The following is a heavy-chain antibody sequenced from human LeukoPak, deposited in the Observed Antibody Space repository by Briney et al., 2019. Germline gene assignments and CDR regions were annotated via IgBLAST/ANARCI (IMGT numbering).Heavy chain of an antibody. D-gene: IGHD4-17*01. CDR3: ARDQGGPETVTTSDAFDI. V-gene: IGHV4-61*10. Sequence: SETLSLTCTVSGGSISSGSYFWSWIRQPAGKGLEWIGEIYHSGSTNYNPSLKSRVTISVDKSKNQFSLKLSSVTAADTAVYYCARDQGGPETVTTSDAFDIWGQGTMVTVSS. CDR2: IYHSGST. CDR1: GGSISSGSYF. J-gene: IGHJ3*02.